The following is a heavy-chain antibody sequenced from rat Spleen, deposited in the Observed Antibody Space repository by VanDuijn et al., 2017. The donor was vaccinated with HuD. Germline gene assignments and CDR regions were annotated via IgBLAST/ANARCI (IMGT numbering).Heavy chain of an antibody. D-gene: IGHD1-9*01. CDR2: IWTGGST. J-gene: IGHJ4*01. CDR3: ARGPSYYGYTSYVMDA. V-gene: IGHV2-30*01. Sequence: QVQLKESGPGLVQPSQTLSLTCTVSGFSLTSYNVHWVRQPTGKGLEWMGIIWTGGSTDYNSALKSRLSISRDTSKSQVFLKMNSLQTEDTATYYCARGPSYYGYTSYVMDAWGQGASVTVSS. CDR1: GFSLTSYN.